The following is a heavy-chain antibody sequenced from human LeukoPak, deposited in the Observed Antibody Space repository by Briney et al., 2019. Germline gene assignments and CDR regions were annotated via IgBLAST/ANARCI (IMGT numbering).Heavy chain of an antibody. D-gene: IGHD4-17*01. J-gene: IGHJ3*02. CDR3: ARDPDYGDYENAFAI. CDR2: IILIFGTA. V-gene: IGHV1-69*13. CDR1: GGTFSSYA. Sequence: ASVKVSCKASGGTFSSYAISWVRQAPGKGLEWMGGIILIFGTANYAQKFQGRVTITADESTSTAYMELSSLRSEDTAVYYCARDPDYGDYENAFAIWGQGTMVTVSS.